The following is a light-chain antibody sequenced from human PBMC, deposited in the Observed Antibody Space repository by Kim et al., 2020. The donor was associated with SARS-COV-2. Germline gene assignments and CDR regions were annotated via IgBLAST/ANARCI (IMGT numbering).Light chain of an antibody. CDR2: YDD. V-gene: IGLV1-36*01. CDR1: SYNIGNNA. CDR3: AAWDDSLNAVV. J-gene: IGLJ2*01. Sequence: QRVTISCSGSSYNIGNNAVNWYQQIPGKAPKLLIYYDDLLPAGVSDRFSGSKSGTSASLAISGLQSEDEADYYCAAWDDSLNAVVFGGGTQLTVL.